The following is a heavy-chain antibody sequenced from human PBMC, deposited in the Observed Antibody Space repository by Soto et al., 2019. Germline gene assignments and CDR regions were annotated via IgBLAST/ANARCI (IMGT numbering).Heavy chain of an antibody. D-gene: IGHD2-15*01. CDR3: ARDDVLCGGGRCYGIPLDG. Sequence: EVQLVESGGGLVQPGGSLRLSCAASGFTVSSKYMTWVRQAPGKGLEWVSLIQSGGTTYYADSVKGRFTISRDTSENTLHLQMDSLRVEDTAVYYCARDDVLCGGGRCYGIPLDGWGKGTTVTVSS. J-gene: IGHJ6*04. V-gene: IGHV3-66*01. CDR2: IQSGGTT. CDR1: GFTVSSKY.